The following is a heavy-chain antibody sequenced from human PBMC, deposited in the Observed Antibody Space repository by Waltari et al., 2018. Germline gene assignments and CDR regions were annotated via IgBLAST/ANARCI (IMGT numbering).Heavy chain of an antibody. CDR2: ISRSSAL. Sequence: EVQLVESGGGLEQPGGSLRLSCAASGFIFSSYSINWVRQAPGKGLEWVSYISRSSALYYADSVKGRFTISRDNAKNSLYLQMNSLRAEDTAVYYCTRSLTSGRGAFDIWGQGTKVTVSS. D-gene: IGHD2-15*01. V-gene: IGHV3-48*04. CDR3: TRSLTSGRGAFDI. J-gene: IGHJ3*02. CDR1: GFIFSSYS.